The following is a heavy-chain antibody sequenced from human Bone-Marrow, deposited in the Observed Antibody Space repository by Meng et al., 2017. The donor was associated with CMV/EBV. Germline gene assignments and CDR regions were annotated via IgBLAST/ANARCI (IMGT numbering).Heavy chain of an antibody. V-gene: IGHV1-2*02. D-gene: IGHD2-2*02. CDR1: GGTFSSYT. CDR2: INPNSGGT. Sequence: ASVKVSCKASGGTFSSYTISWVRQAPGQGLEWMGWINPNSGGTNYAQKFQGRVTMTRDTSISTAYMELSRLRSDDTAVYYCARGAPAAILAYYYYYGMDVWGQGTTVTASS. J-gene: IGHJ6*02. CDR3: ARGAPAAILAYYYYYGMDV.